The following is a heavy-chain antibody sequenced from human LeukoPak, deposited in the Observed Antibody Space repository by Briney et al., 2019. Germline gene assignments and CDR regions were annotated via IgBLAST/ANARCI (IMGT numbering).Heavy chain of an antibody. D-gene: IGHD6-19*01. CDR1: GFTLSSYS. J-gene: IGHJ4*02. CDR2: ISSSDNTI. V-gene: IGHV3-48*04. Sequence: GGSLRLSCAVSGFTLSSYSMNWVRQAPGKGLEWVSYISSSDNTIYYANSVKGRFTISRDNAKNSLYLQMNSLRAEDTAVYYCARDIRSSGWVSDYWGEGTLVTVSS. CDR3: ARDIRSSGWVSDY.